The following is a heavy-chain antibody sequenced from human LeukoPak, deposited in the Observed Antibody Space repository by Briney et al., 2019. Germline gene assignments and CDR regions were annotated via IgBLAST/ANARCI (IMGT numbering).Heavy chain of an antibody. CDR3: AKDVVLSGWDFVH. CDR1: GFTFSSYA. J-gene: IGHJ1*01. D-gene: IGHD6-19*01. V-gene: IGHV3-23*01. CDR2: IRGDAGST. Sequence: AGRSLRLSCAASGFTFSSYAMTWVRQAPGKWLEWVSTIRGDAGSTYYADSVRGRFTISRDNSKNTVYLQMSSLRAEDTAVYYCAKDVVLSGWDFVHWGQGTLVTVSS.